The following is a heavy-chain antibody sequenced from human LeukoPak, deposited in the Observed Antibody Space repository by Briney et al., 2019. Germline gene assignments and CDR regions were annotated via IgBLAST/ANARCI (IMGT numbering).Heavy chain of an antibody. D-gene: IGHD5-18*01. Sequence: GESLKISCKGSGYSFTSYWISRVRQMPGKGLEWMGRIDPSDSYTNYSPSFQGHVTISADKPISTAYLQWSSLKASDTAMYYCARVDTAMVFDYWGQGTLVTVSS. J-gene: IGHJ4*02. CDR1: GYSFTSYW. CDR3: ARVDTAMVFDY. CDR2: IDPSDSYT. V-gene: IGHV5-10-1*01.